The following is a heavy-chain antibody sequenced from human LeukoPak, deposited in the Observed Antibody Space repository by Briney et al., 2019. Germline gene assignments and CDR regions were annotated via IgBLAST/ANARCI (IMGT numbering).Heavy chain of an antibody. D-gene: IGHD2-2*02. CDR3: ARDLTPHCSSTSCYKSHYYYYYMDV. J-gene: IGHJ6*03. CDR1: GGTFSNYA. Sequence: ASVKVSCKASGGTFSNYAISWVRQAPGQGLEWMGGIIPIFGTANYAQKFQGRVTITTDESTSTAYMELSSLRSEDTAVYYCARDLTPHCSSTSCYKSHYYYYYMDVWGKGTTVTVSS. CDR2: IIPIFGTA. V-gene: IGHV1-69*05.